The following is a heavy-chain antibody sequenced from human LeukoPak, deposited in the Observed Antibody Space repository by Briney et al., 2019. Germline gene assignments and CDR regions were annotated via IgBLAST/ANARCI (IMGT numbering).Heavy chain of an antibody. D-gene: IGHD5-18*01. CDR2: ISYDGSNK. J-gene: IGHJ4*02. Sequence: GGSLRLSCAASGLTFSSYAMHWVRQAPGKGLEWVAVISYDGSNKYYADSVKGRFTISRDNSKNTLYLQMNSLRAEDTAVYYCARDLAGWLPEDYWGQGTLVTVSS. CDR1: GLTFSSYA. CDR3: ARDLAGWLPEDY. V-gene: IGHV3-30*04.